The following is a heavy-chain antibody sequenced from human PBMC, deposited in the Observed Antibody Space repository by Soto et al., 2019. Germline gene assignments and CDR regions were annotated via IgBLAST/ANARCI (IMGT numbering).Heavy chain of an antibody. CDR2: IKEDGSEK. CDR1: GFTFSNYW. Sequence: TGGSLRLSCAASGFTFSNYWMSWVRQAPGKGLEWVATIKEDGSEKYYVDSVKGRFTISRDNSKNTLYLQMNSLRAEDTAVYYCAKDLDYYYGMDVWGQGTTVTVSS. V-gene: IGHV3-7*01. J-gene: IGHJ6*02. CDR3: AKDLDYYYGMDV.